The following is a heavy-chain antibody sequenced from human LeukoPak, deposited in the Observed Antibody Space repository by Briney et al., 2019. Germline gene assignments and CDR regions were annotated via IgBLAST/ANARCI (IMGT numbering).Heavy chain of an antibody. D-gene: IGHD3-22*01. CDR2: ISWNSGSI. CDR1: GFTFDDYA. V-gene: IGHV3-9*03. J-gene: IGHJ4*02. Sequence: GGSLRLSCAASGFTFDDYAMHWVRQAPGKGLEWVSGISWNSGSIGYADSVKGRFTISRDNAKKYLYLQMNSLRAEDMAVYYCAKDINYDSRGYYSDWGQGTLVTVSS. CDR3: AKDINYDSRGYYSD.